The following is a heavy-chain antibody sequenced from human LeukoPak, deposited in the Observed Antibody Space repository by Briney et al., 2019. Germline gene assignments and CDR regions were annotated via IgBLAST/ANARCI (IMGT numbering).Heavy chain of an antibody. CDR1: GYTFTSYG. CDR2: ISAYNGNT. Sequence: ASVKVSCKASGYTFTSYGISWVRQAPGQGLEWMGRISAYNGNTNYAQKLQGRVTMTTDTSTSTAYMELRSLRSDDTAVYYCAAGHNGLVPPKTFDYWGQGTLVTVSS. D-gene: IGHD3/OR15-3a*01. V-gene: IGHV1-18*01. J-gene: IGHJ4*02. CDR3: AAGHNGLVPPKTFDY.